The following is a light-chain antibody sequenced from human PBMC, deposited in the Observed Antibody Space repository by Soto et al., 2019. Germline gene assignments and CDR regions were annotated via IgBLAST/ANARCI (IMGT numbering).Light chain of an antibody. CDR1: QSVSSD. CDR3: QQYNNWPHT. J-gene: IGKJ2*01. CDR2: AAS. V-gene: IGKV3D-15*01. Sequence: EIVMTQSPATLSVSPGERATLSCRASQSVSSDLAWYQHKPGQAPRLLIYAASNRATGIPDRFSGSGSGTEFTLTISSLQSEDFAVYYCQQYNNWPHTFGQGTKVDIK.